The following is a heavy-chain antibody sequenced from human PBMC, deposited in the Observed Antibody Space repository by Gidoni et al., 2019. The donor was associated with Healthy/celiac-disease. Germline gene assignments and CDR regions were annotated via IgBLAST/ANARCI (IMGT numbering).Heavy chain of an antibody. Sequence: QITLKESGPTLVKPTQTLTLTCTFSGFSLSTRGVGVGWIRQPPGKALEWLALIYWNDDKRYSPSLKSRLTITKDTSKNQVVLTMTNMDPVDTATYYCAHRLAPAGYSSSWPIFNLGYYFDYWGQGTLVTVSS. CDR1: GFSLSTRGVG. J-gene: IGHJ4*02. D-gene: IGHD6-13*01. CDR3: AHRLAPAGYSSSWPIFNLGYYFDY. CDR2: IYWNDDK. V-gene: IGHV2-5*01.